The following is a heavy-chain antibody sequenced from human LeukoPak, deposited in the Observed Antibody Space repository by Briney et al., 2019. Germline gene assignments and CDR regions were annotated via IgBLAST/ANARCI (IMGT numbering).Heavy chain of an antibody. D-gene: IGHD3-22*01. CDR3: AKEVYYFDTSGLYSFAFDI. J-gene: IGHJ3*02. V-gene: IGHV3-23*01. CDR1: GLTFSRYA. CDR2: ISASGGST. Sequence: SGGSLRLSCAASGLTFSRYAMSCVRQAPGKGLEWVSAISASGGSTYYADSVKGRFTISRDNSKNTLYLQMNSLRVEDTAVYYCAKEVYYFDTSGLYSFAFDIWGQGTMVTVPS.